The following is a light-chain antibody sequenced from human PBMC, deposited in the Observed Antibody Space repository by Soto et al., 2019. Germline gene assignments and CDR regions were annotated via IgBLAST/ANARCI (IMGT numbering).Light chain of an antibody. CDR2: AAS. CDR3: QQANSFPIT. Sequence: DIQMTQSPSSVSASLGDRVTITCRASQDISSWLAWYQQKPGKAPKLLIYAASSLQSGVPSRFSGSGSGTDFTLTISSLQPEDVATYYCQQANSFPITFGQGTRLEIK. V-gene: IGKV1-12*01. J-gene: IGKJ5*01. CDR1: QDISSW.